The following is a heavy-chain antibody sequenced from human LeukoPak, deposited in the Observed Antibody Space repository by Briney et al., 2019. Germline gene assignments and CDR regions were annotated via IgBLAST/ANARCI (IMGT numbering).Heavy chain of an antibody. D-gene: IGHD2-15*01. CDR3: AKNLYCGGGSCYPSALGMDV. Sequence: GGSLRLSCAASGFTFSSYGMHWVRQAPGKGLEWVAVISYDGTIKYYADSVKGRFTISRDNSKNTLYLQMNSLRAEDTAVYYCAKNLYCGGGSCYPSALGMDVWGQGTTVTASS. V-gene: IGHV3-30*18. CDR1: GFTFSSYG. J-gene: IGHJ6*02. CDR2: ISYDGTIK.